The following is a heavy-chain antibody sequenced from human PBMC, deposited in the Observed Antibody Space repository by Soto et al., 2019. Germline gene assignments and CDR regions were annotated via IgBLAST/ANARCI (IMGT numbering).Heavy chain of an antibody. J-gene: IGHJ3*02. Sequence: RRLSCTASGFTFGDYAMSWVRQAPGKGLEWVGLIRSKAYGGTTEYAASVKGRFTISRDDSKSIAYLQMNSLKTEDTAVYYCTRVRGYYYDSSGYYYAPGAFDIWGQGTMVTVSS. CDR2: IRSKAYGGTT. CDR3: TRVRGYYYDSSGYYYAPGAFDI. V-gene: IGHV3-49*04. CDR1: GFTFGDYA. D-gene: IGHD3-22*01.